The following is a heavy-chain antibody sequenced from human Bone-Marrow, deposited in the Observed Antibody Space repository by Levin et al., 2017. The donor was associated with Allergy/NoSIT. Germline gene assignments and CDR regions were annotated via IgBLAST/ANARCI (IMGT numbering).Heavy chain of an antibody. CDR3: ARARRAYSSSDY. V-gene: IGHV3-11*01. Sequence: LSLTCAASGFTFSDYYMTWVRQAPGKGLEWVSDISNSGYTIYYADSVKGRFTISRDNARNSLYLQMNSLRADDTAVYYCARARRAYSSSDYWGQGTLVTVSS. J-gene: IGHJ4*02. D-gene: IGHD6-6*01. CDR1: GFTFSDYY. CDR2: ISNSGYTI.